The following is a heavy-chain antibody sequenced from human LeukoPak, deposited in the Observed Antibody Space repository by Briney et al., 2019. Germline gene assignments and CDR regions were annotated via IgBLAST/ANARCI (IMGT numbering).Heavy chain of an antibody. CDR1: GGSISTYY. CDR3: ATLQSSGYDYSDY. J-gene: IGHJ4*02. CDR2: IYYSGYT. D-gene: IGHD3-22*01. V-gene: IGHV4-59*08. Sequence: KTSETLSLACTVSGGSISTYYWSWIRQPPGKGLEGIGYIYYSGYTDYNPSLKSRVTMSVDTSKNQFSLKLTSVTAADTAVYYCATLQSSGYDYSDYWGQGTLVTVSS.